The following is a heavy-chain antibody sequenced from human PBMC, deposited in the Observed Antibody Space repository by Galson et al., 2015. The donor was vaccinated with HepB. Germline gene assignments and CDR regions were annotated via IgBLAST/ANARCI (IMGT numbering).Heavy chain of an antibody. D-gene: IGHD6-13*01. CDR3: ARGVYEYQPPSSWHLGEYYGMDV. Sequence: SLRLSCAASGFTFSDYYMSWIRQAPGKGLEWVSYISSSSSYTNYADSVKGRFTISRDNAKNSLYLQMNSLRAEDTAVYYCARGVYEYQPPSSWHLGEYYGMDVWGQGTTVTVSS. J-gene: IGHJ6*02. CDR2: ISSSSSYT. CDR1: GFTFSDYY. V-gene: IGHV3-11*05.